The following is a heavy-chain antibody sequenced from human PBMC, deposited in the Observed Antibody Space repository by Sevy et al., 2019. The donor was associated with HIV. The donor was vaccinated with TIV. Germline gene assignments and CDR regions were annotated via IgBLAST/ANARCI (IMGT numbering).Heavy chain of an antibody. CDR2: IKQDGSEK. J-gene: IGHJ6*03. D-gene: IGHD3-10*01. CDR1: GXXFSSYW. V-gene: IGHV3-7*03. Sequence: GGSLRLSCAASGXXFSSYWMSWVRQAPGKGLEWVANIKQDGSEKHYVDSVKGRFTISRDNAENSLYLQMNSLRAEDTAVYYCARESGAWFGESYYYDXDXXGKGTTVTVSS. CDR3: ARESGAWFGESYYYDXDX.